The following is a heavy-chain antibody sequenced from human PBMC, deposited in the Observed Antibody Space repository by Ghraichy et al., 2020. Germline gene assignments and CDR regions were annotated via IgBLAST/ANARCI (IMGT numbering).Heavy chain of an antibody. J-gene: IGHJ4*02. CDR3: ARGFRRQFPPGYSSGWYGRGYYFDY. CDR1: GGSFSGYY. CDR2: INHSGST. D-gene: IGHD6-19*01. V-gene: IGHV4-34*01. Sequence: QTLSLTCAVYGGSFSGYYWSWIRQPPGKGLEWIGEINHSGSTNYNPSLKSRVTISVDTSKNQFSLKLSSVTAADTAVYYCARGFRRQFPPGYSSGWYGRGYYFDYWGQGTRVTVSS.